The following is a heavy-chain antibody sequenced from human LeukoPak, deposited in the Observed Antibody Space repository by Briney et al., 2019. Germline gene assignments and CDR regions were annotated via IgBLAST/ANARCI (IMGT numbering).Heavy chain of an antibody. D-gene: IGHD3-3*01. Sequence: GGSLRLSCAASGFTFSSYWMSWVRQAPGKGPEWVANIKQDGGEKYYVGSVKGRFTISRDNAKSSLYLQMNSLRAEDTAVYYCARDAFSRISVFGVVSDAFDIWGQGTMVTVSS. V-gene: IGHV3-7*01. CDR2: IKQDGGEK. CDR1: GFTFSSYW. CDR3: ARDAFSRISVFGVVSDAFDI. J-gene: IGHJ3*02.